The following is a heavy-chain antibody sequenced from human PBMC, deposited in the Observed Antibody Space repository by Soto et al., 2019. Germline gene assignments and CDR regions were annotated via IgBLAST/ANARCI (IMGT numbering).Heavy chain of an antibody. V-gene: IGHV4-30-4*01. Sequence: ASETLSLTCTVSGASISSGDYFWSWIRQSPGKGLQWIGYIYDSGSSYYNPSLKSRVTMSVDTSKNQFSLKLSSVTAADTAVYYCAREKGYISGPKNFDYWGQGTLVTVSS. J-gene: IGHJ4*02. CDR1: GASISSGDYF. CDR3: AREKGYISGPKNFDY. CDR2: IYDSGSS. D-gene: IGHD5-12*01.